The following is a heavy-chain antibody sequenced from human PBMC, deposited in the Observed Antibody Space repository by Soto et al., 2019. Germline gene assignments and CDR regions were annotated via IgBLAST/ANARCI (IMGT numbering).Heavy chain of an antibody. Sequence: SXKVCYEASGYTXTSYNMNLVRQAPGQGLEWIGIINPSGCSTSYAQKFQGRVTMTSDTSTSTVYMELSSLRSEDTAVYYCARGRYYYDSSGYFNWFDPWGQGTLVTVS. V-gene: IGHV1-46*01. CDR1: GYTXTSYN. CDR2: INPSGCST. J-gene: IGHJ5*02. D-gene: IGHD3-22*01. CDR3: ARGRYYYDSSGYFNWFDP.